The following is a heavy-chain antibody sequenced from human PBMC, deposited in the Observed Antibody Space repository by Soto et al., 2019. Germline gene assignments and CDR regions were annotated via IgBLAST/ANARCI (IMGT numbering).Heavy chain of an antibody. D-gene: IGHD1-1*01. J-gene: IGHJ6*03. V-gene: IGHV6-1*01. CDR2: TYYRSKWYI. CDR3: ARGSWDDVTGHYSMDV. CDR1: GDSVSSNSAA. Sequence: LSQTLSLTCDISGDSVSSNSAAWNWIRQTPSRGLEWLGRTYYRSKWYINYAVSVKSRITVNPDTSKNQFSLQLNSVTPEDTAVYYCARGSWDDVTGHYSMDVWGKGTTVTVSS.